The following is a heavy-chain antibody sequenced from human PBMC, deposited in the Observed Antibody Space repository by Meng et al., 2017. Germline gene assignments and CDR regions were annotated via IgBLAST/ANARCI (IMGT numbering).Heavy chain of an antibody. CDR2: INTYNGKT. Sequence: QGQLGQSGAELKKPGASLKVSCEASGYTLSSDGFSWVRQAPGQGLEWLGWINTYNGKTDYAQKFQGRITMTTDTFTSTAYMELRNLRSDDTAVYYCATRGNPYLNCWGQGTLVTVSS. V-gene: IGHV1-18*01. J-gene: IGHJ4*02. CDR1: GYTLSSDG. CDR3: ATRGNPYLNC.